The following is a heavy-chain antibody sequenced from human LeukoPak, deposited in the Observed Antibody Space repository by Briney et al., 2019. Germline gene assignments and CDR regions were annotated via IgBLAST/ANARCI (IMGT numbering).Heavy chain of an antibody. D-gene: IGHD4-23*01. V-gene: IGHV3-23*01. CDR1: GFTFSSYT. CDR2: ISGSGGST. J-gene: IGHJ4*02. CDR3: AKYLVYGDKTFDY. Sequence: GGSLRLSCAASGFTFSSYTMSWVRQAPGKGLEWVSAISGSGGSTYYADSVKGRFTISRDNSKNTLYLQMNSLRAEDTAVYYCAKYLVYGDKTFDYWGLGTLVTVSS.